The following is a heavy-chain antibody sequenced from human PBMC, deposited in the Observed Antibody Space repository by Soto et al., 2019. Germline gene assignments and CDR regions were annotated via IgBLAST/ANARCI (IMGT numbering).Heavy chain of an antibody. V-gene: IGHV3-21*01. CDR1: GFTFSSYS. Sequence: PGGSLRLSCAASGFTFSSYSMNWARQAPGKGLEWVSSISSSSSYIYYADSVKGRFTISRDNAKNSLYLQMNSLRAEDTAVYYCARDPPYYDFWSRLYYYYGMDVWGQGTTVTVS. CDR2: ISSSSSYI. CDR3: ARDPPYYDFWSRLYYYYGMDV. J-gene: IGHJ6*02. D-gene: IGHD3-3*01.